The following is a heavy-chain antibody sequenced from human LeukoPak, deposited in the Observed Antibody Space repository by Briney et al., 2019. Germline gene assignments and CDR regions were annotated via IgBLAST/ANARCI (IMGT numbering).Heavy chain of an antibody. V-gene: IGHV1-2*02. CDR3: ARGRRFLEWLLYVY. CDR2: INPNSGGT. D-gene: IGHD3-3*01. CDR1: GYTLTGHY. J-gene: IGHJ4*02. Sequence: GASVKVSCKASGYTLTGHYMHWVRQAPGQGLEWMGWINPNSGGTNYAQKFQGRVTMTRDTSISTAYMELSRLRSDDTAVYYCARGRRFLEWLLYVYWGQGTLVTVSS.